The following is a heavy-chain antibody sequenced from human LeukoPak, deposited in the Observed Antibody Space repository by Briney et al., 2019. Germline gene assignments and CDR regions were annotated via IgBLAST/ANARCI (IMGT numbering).Heavy chain of an antibody. V-gene: IGHV3-23*01. CDR3: AKDPNGDYLGAFDF. Sequence: PRGSLRLTCTGSGFAFGNYGMTWVRQPPGKGLEWVSAITCSGGTTRYTDSVTGRVTISRDNSGNTLFLAMNSLRAEDTAVYYCAKDPNGDYLGAFDFWGPGTLVTVSS. D-gene: IGHD4-17*01. CDR2: ITCSGGTT. CDR1: GFAFGNYG. J-gene: IGHJ3*01.